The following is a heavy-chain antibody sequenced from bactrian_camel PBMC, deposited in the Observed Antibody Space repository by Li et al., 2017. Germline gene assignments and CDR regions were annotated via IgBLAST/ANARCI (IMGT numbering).Heavy chain of an antibody. D-gene: IGHD6*01. J-gene: IGHJ4*01. V-gene: IGHV3S31*01. Sequence: DVQLVESGGDSVQAGGSLRLSCAASGFTTRYYSMGWIRQSPGNEREVLAAIYTRDGTAHYADSVKGRFTISHDNANDTTFLQMNSLMPEDSAMYYCAAKSPGGGWYSPGSYNYWGQGTQVTVS. CDR1: GFTTRYYS. CDR3: AAKSPGGGWYSPGSYNY. CDR2: IYTRDGTA.